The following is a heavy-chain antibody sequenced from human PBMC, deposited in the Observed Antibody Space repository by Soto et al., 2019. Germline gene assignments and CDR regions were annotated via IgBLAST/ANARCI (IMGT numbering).Heavy chain of an antibody. V-gene: IGHV5-10-1*01. CDR3: ARYALTPLGREDWFDP. CDR1: GYSFTSYW. CDR2: IDPSDSYT. J-gene: IGHJ5*02. D-gene: IGHD2-8*01. Sequence: GESLKISCKGSGYSFTSYWSSWVRQMPGKGLEWMGRIDPSDSYTNYSPSFQGHVTISADKSISTAYLQWSSLKASDTAMYYCARYALTPLGREDWFDPWGQGTLVTVSS.